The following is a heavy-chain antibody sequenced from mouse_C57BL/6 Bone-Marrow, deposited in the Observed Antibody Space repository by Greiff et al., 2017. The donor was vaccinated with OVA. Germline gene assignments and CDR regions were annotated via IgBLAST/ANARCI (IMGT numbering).Heavy chain of an antibody. J-gene: IGHJ1*03. Sequence: EVMLVESGGGLVQPKGSLKLSCAASGFSFNTYAMNWVRQAPGKGLEWVARIRSKSNNYATYYADSVKDRFTISRDDSESMLYLQMNNLKTEDTAIYYCVRQRGDYYGFHWYFDVWGTGTTVTVSS. V-gene: IGHV10-1*01. CDR2: IRSKSNNYAT. CDR1: GFSFNTYA. D-gene: IGHD1-1*01. CDR3: VRQRGDYYGFHWYFDV.